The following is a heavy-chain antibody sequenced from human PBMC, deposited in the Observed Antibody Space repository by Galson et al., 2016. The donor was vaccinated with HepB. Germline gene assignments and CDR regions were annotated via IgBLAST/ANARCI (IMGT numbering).Heavy chain of an antibody. J-gene: IGHJ4*02. CDR3: TRTIDY. CDR2: ISGSGATT. Sequence: SLRLSCAASGFTFSSYAMNWVRQAPGRGLEWGSSISGSGATTYYADAVKGRFTISRDNAKNSLYLQMNSLRDEDTAVYYCTRTIDYWGQGTLVTVSS. CDR1: GFTFSSYA. V-gene: IGHV3-23*01. D-gene: IGHD1/OR15-1a*01.